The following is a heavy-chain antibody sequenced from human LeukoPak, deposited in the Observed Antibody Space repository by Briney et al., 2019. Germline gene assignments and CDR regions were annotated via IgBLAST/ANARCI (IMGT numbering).Heavy chain of an antibody. CDR1: GGSISGYY. CDR3: TRRVAITGTPKAYFDY. CDR2: VYYSENT. D-gene: IGHD1-20*01. J-gene: IGHJ4*02. Sequence: SETLSLTCSVSGGSISGYYWSWIRQPPGKELEWIGYVYYSENTKYNPSLESQVTVSLDTSKNQFSLRLNSVTTADTAVYFCTRRVAITGTPKAYFDYWGQGILVTVSS. V-gene: IGHV4-59*08.